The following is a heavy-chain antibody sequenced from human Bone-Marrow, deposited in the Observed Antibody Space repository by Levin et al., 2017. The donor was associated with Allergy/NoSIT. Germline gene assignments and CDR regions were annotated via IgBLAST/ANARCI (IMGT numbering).Heavy chain of an antibody. CDR3: ARDIRRPDIVVVPAAMKGIDRDEGFDY. D-gene: IGHD2-2*01. Sequence: GESLKISCAASGFTFSSYWMSWVRQAPGKGLEWVANIKQDGSEKYYVDSVKGRFTISRDNAKNSLYLQMNSLRAEDTAVYYCARDIRRPDIVVVPAAMKGIDRDEGFDYWGQGTLVTVSS. CDR1: GFTFSSYW. J-gene: IGHJ4*02. V-gene: IGHV3-7*01. CDR2: IKQDGSEK.